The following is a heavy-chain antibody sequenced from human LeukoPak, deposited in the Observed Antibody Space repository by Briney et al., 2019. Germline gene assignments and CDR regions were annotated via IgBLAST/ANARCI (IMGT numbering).Heavy chain of an antibody. CDR2: ISGSSTDI. V-gene: IGHV3-21*01. J-gene: IGHJ4*02. CDR3: ARAAENYGGRFDS. D-gene: IGHD3-16*01. Sequence: GGSLRLSCAASGFTFSNYAMNWVRQAPGKGLEWVSSISGSSTDIYYADSVKGRFTISRDNAKNSLYLQMNSLRAEDTAVYYCARAAENYGGRFDSWGQGTLVTVSS. CDR1: GFTFSNYA.